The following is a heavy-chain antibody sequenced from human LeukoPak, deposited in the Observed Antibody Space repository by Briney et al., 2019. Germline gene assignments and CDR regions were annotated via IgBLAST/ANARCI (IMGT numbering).Heavy chain of an antibody. Sequence: SVKVSCKASGGTFSSYAISWVRQAPGQGLKWMGRIIPIFGTANYAQKFQGRVTITTDESTSTAYMELSSLRSEDTAVYYCARSTYGWLQSYGDYWGQGTLVTVSS. CDR3: ARSTYGWLQSYGDY. J-gene: IGHJ4*02. CDR1: GGTFSSYA. D-gene: IGHD5-24*01. CDR2: IIPIFGTA. V-gene: IGHV1-69*05.